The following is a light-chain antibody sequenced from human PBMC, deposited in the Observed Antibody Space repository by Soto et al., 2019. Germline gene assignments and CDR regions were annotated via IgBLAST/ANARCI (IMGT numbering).Light chain of an antibody. Sequence: EIVLTQFPATLSLSPGGRATLSCRASQSLNSYLGWYQQKPGQAPRLLIYDASYRATGIPARFSGSGSGTDFTLTISSLEPEDSAVYYCQQHNIYRTFGQGTKVDIK. CDR1: QSLNSY. CDR2: DAS. J-gene: IGKJ1*01. CDR3: QQHNIYRT. V-gene: IGKV3-11*01.